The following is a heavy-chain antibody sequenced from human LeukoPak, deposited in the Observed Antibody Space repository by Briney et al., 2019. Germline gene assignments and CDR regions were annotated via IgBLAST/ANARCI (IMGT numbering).Heavy chain of an antibody. D-gene: IGHD3-22*01. CDR2: AYYRSKWYN. J-gene: IGHJ4*02. V-gene: IGHV6-1*01. Sequence: SQTLSLTCAISGDSVSSNSAAWNWIRQSPSRGLEWLGRAYYRSKWYNDYAVSVKSRITINPDTSKNQFSLQLNSVTPEDTAVYYCARESYYYDSSGSTTQYYFDYWGQGTLVTVSS. CDR3: ARESYYYDSSGSTTQYYFDY. CDR1: GDSVSSNSAA.